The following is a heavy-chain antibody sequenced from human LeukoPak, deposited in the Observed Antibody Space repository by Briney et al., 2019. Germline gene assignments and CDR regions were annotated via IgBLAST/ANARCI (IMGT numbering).Heavy chain of an antibody. CDR3: ARLGGLSSWYNWFDP. Sequence: NTSETLSLTCTVSGGSISSSSYYWGWIRQPPGKGLEWIGSIYYSGSTYYNPSLKSRVTISVDTSKNQFSLKLSSVTAADTAVYYCARLGGLSSWYNWFDPWGQGTLVTVSS. V-gene: IGHV4-39*01. J-gene: IGHJ5*02. CDR1: GGSISSSSYY. CDR2: IYYSGST. D-gene: IGHD6-13*01.